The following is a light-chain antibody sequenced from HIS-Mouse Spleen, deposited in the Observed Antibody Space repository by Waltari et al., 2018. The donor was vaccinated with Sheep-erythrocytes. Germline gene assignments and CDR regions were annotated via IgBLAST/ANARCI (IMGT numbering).Light chain of an antibody. J-gene: IGLJ1*01. CDR1: SSDVGGSNY. V-gene: IGLV2-11*01. Sequence: QSALTQPRSESGSPGQSVTISCTGTSSDVGGSNYVSWYQQHPGKAPKLMIYDVSKRPSGVPDRFSGSKSGNTASLTISGLQAEDEADYYCCSYAGSYNHVFATGTKVTVL. CDR2: DVS. CDR3: CSYAGSYNHV.